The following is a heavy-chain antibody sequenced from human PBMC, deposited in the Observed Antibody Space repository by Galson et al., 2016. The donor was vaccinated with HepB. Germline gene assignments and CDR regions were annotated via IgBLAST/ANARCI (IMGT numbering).Heavy chain of an antibody. J-gene: IGHJ5*02. CDR2: IYYSGST. D-gene: IGHD2-15*01. Sequence: SETLSLTCTVSGGSISSSRYYWAWIRQPPGKGLEWMGSIYYSGSTYYNPSLTSRVTISVDSSKNQFSLKLTSVTVADTAVYYCASRFRRTAWYSTHGSDPWGQGTLVTVSS. CDR1: GGSISSSRYY. V-gene: IGHV4-39*01. CDR3: ASRFRRTAWYSTHGSDP.